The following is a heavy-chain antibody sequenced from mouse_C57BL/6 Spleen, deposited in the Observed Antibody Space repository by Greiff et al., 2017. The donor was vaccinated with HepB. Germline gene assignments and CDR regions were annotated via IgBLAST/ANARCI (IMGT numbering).Heavy chain of an antibody. CDR3: ERYLYDYDDVDLYFDV. CDR2: IRNKANGYTT. CDR1: GFTFTDYY. D-gene: IGHD2-4*01. V-gene: IGHV7-3*01. Sequence: EVMLVESGGGLVQPGGSLSLSCAASGFTFTDYYMSWVRQPPGKALEWLGFIRNKANGYTTEYSASVKGLFTISRDNSQSILYLQMNALRAEDSATYYCERYLYDYDDVDLYFDVWGTGTTVTVSS. J-gene: IGHJ1*03.